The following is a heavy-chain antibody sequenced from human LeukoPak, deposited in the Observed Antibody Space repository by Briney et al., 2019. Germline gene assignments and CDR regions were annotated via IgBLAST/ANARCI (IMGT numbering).Heavy chain of an antibody. Sequence: RASVKVSCKASGGTFSSYAISWVRQAPGQGLEWMGGIIPIFGTANYAQKFQGRVTITADKSTSTAYMELSSLRSEDTAVYYCARADLKAAAGTRRRDYYYYMDVWGKGTTVTISS. CDR2: IIPIFGTA. D-gene: IGHD6-13*01. CDR1: GGTFSSYA. J-gene: IGHJ6*03. CDR3: ARADLKAAAGTRRRDYYYYMDV. V-gene: IGHV1-69*06.